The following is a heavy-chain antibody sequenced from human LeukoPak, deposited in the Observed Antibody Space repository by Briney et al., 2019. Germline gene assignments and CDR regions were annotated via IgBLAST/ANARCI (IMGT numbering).Heavy chain of an antibody. D-gene: IGHD4/OR15-4a*01. J-gene: IGHJ6*02. CDR2: ISWNSGSI. V-gene: IGHV3-9*01. Sequence: GGSLRLSCAASGFTFDDYAMHWVRQAPGKGLEWVSSISWNSGSIGYADSVKGRFTISSDNAKNSLYLQMNSLRAEDTALYYCAKDSRGWLTYGMDVWGQGTTVTVSS. CDR3: AKDSRGWLTYGMDV. CDR1: GFTFDDYA.